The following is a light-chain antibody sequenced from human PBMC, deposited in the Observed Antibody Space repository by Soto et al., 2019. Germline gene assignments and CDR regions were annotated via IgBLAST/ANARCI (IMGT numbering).Light chain of an antibody. CDR3: HQYNTWSPLA. Sequence: EIAMTQSPATLSVSPGERATLSCRASQSVSNNLAWYQQKPGQAPRLLIFGASTRATGIPARFSGSGSGTEFTLTISSLQSEDFAVYYCHQYNTWSPLAFGGGTKVETK. J-gene: IGKJ4*01. V-gene: IGKV3-15*01. CDR1: QSVSNN. CDR2: GAS.